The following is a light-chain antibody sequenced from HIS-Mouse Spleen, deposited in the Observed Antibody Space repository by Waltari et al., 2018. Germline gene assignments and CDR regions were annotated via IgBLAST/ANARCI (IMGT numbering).Light chain of an antibody. CDR3: YSTDSSGNHRV. Sequence: SYELTQPPSVSVSPGQTARITCSGDALPKNYAYWYQQKSGHAPVLVIYEDRKRPPGSPERVAGSSSGTMATLTSSGAQVEDEADYYCYSTDSSGNHRVFGGGTKLTVL. CDR1: ALPKNY. J-gene: IGLJ2*01. CDR2: EDR. V-gene: IGLV3-10*01.